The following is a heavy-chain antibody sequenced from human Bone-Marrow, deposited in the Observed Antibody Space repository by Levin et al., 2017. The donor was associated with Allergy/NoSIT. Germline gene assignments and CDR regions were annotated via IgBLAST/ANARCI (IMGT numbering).Heavy chain of an antibody. CDR1: GFTFSSYG. V-gene: IGHV3-30*18. CDR2: ISYDGSNK. Sequence: GGSLRLSCAASGFTFSSYGMHWVRQAPGKGLEWVAVISYDGSNKYYADSVKGRFTISRDNSKNTLYLQMNSLRAEDTAVYYCAKDAAHSGEDAFDIWGQGTMVTVSS. D-gene: IGHD1-26*01. J-gene: IGHJ3*02. CDR3: AKDAAHSGEDAFDI.